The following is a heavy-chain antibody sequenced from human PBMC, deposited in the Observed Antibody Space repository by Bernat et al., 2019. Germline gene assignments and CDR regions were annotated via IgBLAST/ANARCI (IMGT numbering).Heavy chain of an antibody. V-gene: IGHV3-15*07. CDR1: GFTFSNAW. Sequence: EVQLVESGGGLVKPGGSLRLSCAASGFTFSNAWMNWVRQAPGKGLEWVGRIKSKTDGGTTDYAAPVKGRFTISRDDSKNTLYLQMNSLKTEDTAVYYCTTDYIWNDGHNWFDPWGQGTLVTVSS. D-gene: IGHD1-1*01. J-gene: IGHJ5*02. CDR3: TTDYIWNDGHNWFDP. CDR2: IKSKTDGGTT.